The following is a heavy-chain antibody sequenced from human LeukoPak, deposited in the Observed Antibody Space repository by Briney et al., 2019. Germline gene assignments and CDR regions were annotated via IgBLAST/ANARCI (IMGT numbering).Heavy chain of an antibody. Sequence: PGGSLRLSCAASGFAFSTYWMNWVRQAPGKGLEWVANIKQDGSEKYYVDSVKGRFTISRDNAKNSLYLQMNSLRAEDTAVYYCARVEGFGQLYYYYYGMDVWGQGTTVTVSS. CDR3: ARVEGFGQLYYYYYGMDV. J-gene: IGHJ6*02. D-gene: IGHD3-10*01. CDR2: IKQDGSEK. CDR1: GFAFSTYW. V-gene: IGHV3-7*01.